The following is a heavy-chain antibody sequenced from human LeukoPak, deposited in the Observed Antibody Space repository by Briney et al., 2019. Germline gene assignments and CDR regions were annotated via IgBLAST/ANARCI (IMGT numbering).Heavy chain of an antibody. J-gene: IGHJ4*02. V-gene: IGHV3-21*01. CDR3: AKDHANFDY. Sequence: GGSLRLSCAASGFTFSSYSMNWVRQAPGKGLEWVSSISSRSSYIYYADSVKGRFTISRDNSKNTLYLQMNSLRAEDTAVYYCAKDHANFDYWGQGTLVTVSS. CDR2: ISSRSSYI. CDR1: GFTFSSYS.